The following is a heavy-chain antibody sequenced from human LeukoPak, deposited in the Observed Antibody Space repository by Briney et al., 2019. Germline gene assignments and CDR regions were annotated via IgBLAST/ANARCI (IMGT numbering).Heavy chain of an antibody. CDR1: GYSFSSYW. J-gene: IGHJ4*02. CDR2: IFLGDSDT. D-gene: IGHD5-18*01. V-gene: IGHV5-51*01. Sequence: GESLKISCRGSGYSFSSYWIGWVRQMPGKGLEWMGIIFLGDSDTRYSPSFQGQVTISDDKSISTAYLQWCSLEASDTVIYYCARGFGYAGNYFDYWGQGTLVTVSS. CDR3: ARGFGYAGNYFDY.